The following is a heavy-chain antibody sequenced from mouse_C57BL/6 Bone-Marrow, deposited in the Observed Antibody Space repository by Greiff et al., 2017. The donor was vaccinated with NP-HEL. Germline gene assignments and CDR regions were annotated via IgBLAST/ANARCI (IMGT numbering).Heavy chain of an antibody. CDR3: ARDYYGSREWYFEV. CDR1: GYTFTSYW. V-gene: IGHV1-72*01. D-gene: IGHD1-1*01. J-gene: IGHJ1*03. CDR2: IDPNSGGT. Sequence: QVQLQQPGADLVKPGASVKLSCKASGYTFTSYWMHWVKQRPGRGLEWIGRIDPNSGGTKFNEKFKTKATLTVDKPSSTAYLQLSSLTSEDSAVDYCARDYYGSREWYFEVWGTGTTVTVSS.